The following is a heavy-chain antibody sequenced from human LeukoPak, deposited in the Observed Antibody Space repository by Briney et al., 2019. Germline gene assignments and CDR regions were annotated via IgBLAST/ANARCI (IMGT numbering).Heavy chain of an antibody. D-gene: IGHD6-19*01. CDR1: GGSISSNSYY. V-gene: IGHV4-39*01. CDR3: ARHRVSSGWTVDY. J-gene: IGHJ4*02. CDR2: IYYSGST. Sequence: SETLSLTCTVSGGSISSNSYYWDWIRQPPGKGLEWIGSIYYSGSTYNNPSLKSRVTISVDTSKNQFSLKLTSVTAADTGVYYCARHRVSSGWTVDYWGQGTLVPVSS.